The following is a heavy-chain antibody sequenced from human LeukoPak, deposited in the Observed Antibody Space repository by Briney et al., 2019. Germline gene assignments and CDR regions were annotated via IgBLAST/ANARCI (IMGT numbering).Heavy chain of an antibody. CDR3: AREVVGYNWFDP. J-gene: IGHJ5*02. CDR2: IYYSGST. CDR1: GGSISSGGYY. V-gene: IGHV4-31*03. D-gene: IGHD3-22*01. Sequence: PSETLSLTCTVSGGSISSGGYYWSWIRQHPGKGLEWIGYIYYSGSTYYNPSLKSRVTISVDTSKNQFSLKLSSVTAADTAVYYCAREVVGYNWFDPWGQGTLVTVSS.